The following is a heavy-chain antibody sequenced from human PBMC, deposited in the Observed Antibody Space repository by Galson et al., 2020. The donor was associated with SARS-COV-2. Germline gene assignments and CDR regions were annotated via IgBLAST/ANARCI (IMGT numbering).Heavy chain of an antibody. CDR3: ASSLKPYSSSGFDY. Sequence: NSGGPLRLSCAASGFTFSSYSMNWVRQAPGKGLEWVSSISSSSSYIYYADSVKGRFTISRDNAKNSLYLQMNSLRAEDTAVYYCASSLKPYSSSGFDYWGQGTLVTVSS. D-gene: IGHD6-6*01. J-gene: IGHJ4*02. CDR1: GFTFSSYS. V-gene: IGHV3-21*01. CDR2: ISSSSSYI.